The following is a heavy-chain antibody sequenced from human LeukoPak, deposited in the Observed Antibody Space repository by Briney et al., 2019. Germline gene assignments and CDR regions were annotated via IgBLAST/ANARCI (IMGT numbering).Heavy chain of an antibody. Sequence: PGGSLRLSCAASGFTFSDYYMSWIRQAPGKGLQWVSYISSSGSTIYYADSVKGRFTISRDNAKNSLYLQMNSLRAEDTAVYYCAGGIVVVVAATPYYYYGMDVWGQGTTVTVSS. V-gene: IGHV3-11*01. D-gene: IGHD2-15*01. CDR1: GFTFSDYY. CDR3: AGGIVVVVAATPYYYYGMDV. CDR2: ISSSGSTI. J-gene: IGHJ6*02.